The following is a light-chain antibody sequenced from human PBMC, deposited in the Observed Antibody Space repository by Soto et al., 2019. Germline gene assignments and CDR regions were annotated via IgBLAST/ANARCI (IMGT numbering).Light chain of an antibody. J-gene: IGKJ4*01. CDR3: QKCRTAPFT. CDR1: QGIDNF. CDR2: AAS. V-gene: IGKV1-27*01. Sequence: DIQITQSPSSLSAFVGDRVTITCRSSQGIDNFLAWYQQKPGKVPKLLIYAASTLQSGVPSRFSGSGSGTDFTLTISSLQPEDVATYYCQKCRTAPFTFGGGTKVDIK.